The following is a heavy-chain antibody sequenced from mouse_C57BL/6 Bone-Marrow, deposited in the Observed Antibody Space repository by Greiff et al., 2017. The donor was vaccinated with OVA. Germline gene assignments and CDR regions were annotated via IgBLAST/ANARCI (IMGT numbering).Heavy chain of an antibody. V-gene: IGHV1-50*01. CDR3: ARRCITTVVEAMDY. J-gene: IGHJ4*01. D-gene: IGHD1-1*01. CDR2: IDPSDSYT. Sequence: QVQLQQPGAELVKPGASVKLSCKASGYTFTSYWMQWVKQRPGQGLEWIGEIDPSDSYTNYNQKFKGKATLTVDTSSSTAYMPLSSLTSEDSAVYYCARRCITTVVEAMDYWGQGTSVTVSS. CDR1: GYTFTSYW.